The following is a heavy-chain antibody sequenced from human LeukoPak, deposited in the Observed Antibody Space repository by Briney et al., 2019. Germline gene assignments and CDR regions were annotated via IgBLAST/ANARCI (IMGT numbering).Heavy chain of an antibody. J-gene: IGHJ3*02. V-gene: IGHV3-33*01. CDR1: GFTFSSYG. CDR2: IWYDGSNK. D-gene: IGHD4-17*01. Sequence: GGSLRLSCAASGFTFSSYGMHWVRQAPGKGLEWVAVIWYDGSNKYYADSVKGRFTISRDNSKNTLYLQMNSLRAEDTAVYYCARSLSDDYGDYVGAFDIWGQGTMVTVSS. CDR3: ARSLSDDYGDYVGAFDI.